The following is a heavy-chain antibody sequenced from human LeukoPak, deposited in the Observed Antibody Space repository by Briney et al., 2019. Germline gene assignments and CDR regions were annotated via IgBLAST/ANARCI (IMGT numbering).Heavy chain of an antibody. CDR2: IYYSGST. V-gene: IGHV4-39*01. CDR1: GGSISSSSYY. D-gene: IGHD6-13*01. CDR3: ARQTEGYSSSWYPSGWFDP. J-gene: IGHJ5*02. Sequence: KPSETLSLTCTVSGGSISSSSYYWGWIRQPPGKGLEWIGSIYYSGSTYYNPSLKSRVTISVDTSKNQFSLKLSSVTAADTAVYYCARQTEGYSSSWYPSGWFDPWGQGTLVTVSS.